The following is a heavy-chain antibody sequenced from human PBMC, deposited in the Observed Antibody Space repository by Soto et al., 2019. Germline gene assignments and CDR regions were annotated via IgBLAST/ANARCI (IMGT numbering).Heavy chain of an antibody. D-gene: IGHD6-13*01. Sequence: EVQLVESGGGLVKPGGSLRLSCAASGFTFSTYNMNWVRQAPGKGLEWVSSISSSSRFISYADSLKGRFTISRDNAQNSLYLQMNCLRAEDTAVYYCTRGEASVVVPGAVETIAVAGGDFFDYWGQGTLVTVSS. J-gene: IGHJ4*02. CDR3: TRGEASVVVPGAVETIAVAGGDFFDY. V-gene: IGHV3-21*01. CDR1: GFTFSTYN. CDR2: ISSSSRFI.